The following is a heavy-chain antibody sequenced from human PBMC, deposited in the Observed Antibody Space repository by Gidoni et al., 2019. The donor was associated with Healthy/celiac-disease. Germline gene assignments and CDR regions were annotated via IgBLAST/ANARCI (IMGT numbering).Heavy chain of an antibody. J-gene: IGHJ6*02. D-gene: IGHD6-13*01. CDR1: GGSISSGGYY. CDR3: ARDPTSSIYYYYGMDV. Sequence: QVQLQESGPGLVKPSQTLSLTCTVSGGSISSGGYYWSWIRQHPGKGLEWIGYIYYSGSTYYNPSLKSRVTISVDTSKNQFSLKLSSVTAADTAVYYCARDPTSSIYYYYGMDVWGQGTTVTVSS. V-gene: IGHV4-31*03. CDR2: IYYSGST.